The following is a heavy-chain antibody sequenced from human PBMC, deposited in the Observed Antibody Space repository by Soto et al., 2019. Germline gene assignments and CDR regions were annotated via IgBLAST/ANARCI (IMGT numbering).Heavy chain of an antibody. V-gene: IGHV3-48*03. J-gene: IGHJ4*02. CDR1: GFTFSSYE. Sequence: PGGSLRLSCAASGFTFSSYEMNWVRQAPGKGLEWVSYISSSGSTIYYADSVKGRFTISRDNAKNSLYLQMNSLRAEDTAVYYCARAGAAALIFDYWGQGTLVTVSS. CDR2: ISSSGSTI. D-gene: IGHD6-13*01. CDR3: ARAGAAALIFDY.